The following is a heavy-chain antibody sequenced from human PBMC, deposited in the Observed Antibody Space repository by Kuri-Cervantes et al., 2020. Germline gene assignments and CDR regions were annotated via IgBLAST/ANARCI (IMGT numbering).Heavy chain of an antibody. CDR1: GGSVSSGSYY. D-gene: IGHD3-3*01. J-gene: IGHJ5*02. V-gene: IGHV4-61*01. CDR3: ARVRYYDFWSGYYVSRGWFDP. Sequence: SETLSLTCTVSGGSVSSGSYYWSWIRQPPGKGLEWIGYIYYSGSTNYNPSLKSRVTISVDTSKNQFSLKLSSVTAADTAVYYYARVRYYDFWSGYYVSRGWFDPWGQGTLVTVSS. CDR2: IYYSGST.